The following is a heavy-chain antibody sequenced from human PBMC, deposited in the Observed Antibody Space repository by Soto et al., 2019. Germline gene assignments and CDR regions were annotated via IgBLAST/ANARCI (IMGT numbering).Heavy chain of an antibody. CDR3: ARESRCSTSCYRGEDYYYGMDV. D-gene: IGHD2-2*02. J-gene: IGHJ6*02. Sequence: QVQLVQSGAEVKKPGASVKVSCKASGYTFTSYYMHWVRQAPGQGLEWMGIINPSGGSTSYAQKFQGRVTMTRDTSTSTVYMELSSLRSEDTAVYYCARESRCSTSCYRGEDYYYGMDVWGQGTTVTVSS. CDR1: GYTFTSYY. V-gene: IGHV1-46*01. CDR2: INPSGGST.